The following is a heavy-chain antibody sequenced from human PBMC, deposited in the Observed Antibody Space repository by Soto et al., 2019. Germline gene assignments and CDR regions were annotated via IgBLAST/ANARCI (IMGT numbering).Heavy chain of an antibody. J-gene: IGHJ6*02. CDR3: ARDRGYYDSSGPDYGMDV. CDR2: IGTAGDT. Sequence: GGSLRLSCAASGFTFSSYDMHWVRQATGKGLEWVSAIGTAGDTYYPGSVKGRFTISRENAKNSLYLQMNSLRAEDTAVYYCARDRGYYDSSGPDYGMDVWGQGTTVTVSS. CDR1: GFTFSSYD. V-gene: IGHV3-13*01. D-gene: IGHD3-22*01.